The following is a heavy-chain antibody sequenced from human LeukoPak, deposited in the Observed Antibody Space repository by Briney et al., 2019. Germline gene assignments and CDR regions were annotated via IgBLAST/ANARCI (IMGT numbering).Heavy chain of an antibody. J-gene: IGHJ4*02. CDR2: IRYDASNK. Sequence: PGGSLRLSCAASEFSVGSNYMTWVRQAPGKGLEWVAFIRYDASNKYYADSVKGRFTISRDNSKNTLYLRMNSLRPEDTAVYYCAKDKTSGTYEGAVFDYWGQGTLVTVSS. CDR3: AKDKTSGTYEGAVFDY. V-gene: IGHV3-30*02. CDR1: EFSVGSNY. D-gene: IGHD1-26*01.